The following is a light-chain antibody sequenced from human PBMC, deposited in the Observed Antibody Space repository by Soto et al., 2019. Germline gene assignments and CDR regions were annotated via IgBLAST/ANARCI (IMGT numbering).Light chain of an antibody. J-gene: IGKJ1*01. Sequence: EIVLTQSPGTVSLSPGERATLSCRASPSISSSYLAWYQQKPGQAPRLLIYAASSRTTDIPDRFSGSGSGSDFPLTISRLEPEDFAVYYCQQYDCSPWTFGQGTKVYIK. CDR1: PSISSSY. V-gene: IGKV3-20*01. CDR3: QQYDCSPWT. CDR2: AAS.